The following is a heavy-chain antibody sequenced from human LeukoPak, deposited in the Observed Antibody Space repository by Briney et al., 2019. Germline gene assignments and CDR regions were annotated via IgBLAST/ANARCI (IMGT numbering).Heavy chain of an antibody. CDR2: VYYSGTT. Sequence: SETLSLTCTGSGGSFSSSTYYWGWIRQPPGKGLEWIGSVYYSGTTYYNQSLKSRVTISADTSKKQFSLRLTSVTAADTAVYYCARQYYDSSGYYPWYFDYWGQGTLVTVSS. CDR1: GGSFSSSTYY. CDR3: ARQYYDSSGYYPWYFDY. D-gene: IGHD3-22*01. V-gene: IGHV4-39*01. J-gene: IGHJ4*02.